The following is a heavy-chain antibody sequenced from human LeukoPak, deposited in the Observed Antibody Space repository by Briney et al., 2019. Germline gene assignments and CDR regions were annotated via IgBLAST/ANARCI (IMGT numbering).Heavy chain of an antibody. CDR1: GYTFRNYG. J-gene: IGHJ4*02. V-gene: IGHV1-18*01. CDR2: IGTYNGNT. D-gene: IGHD6-19*01. Sequence: ASVRVSCKASGYTFRNYGITWVRQAPGQGLEWMGWIGTYNGNTDYAQKFQGRVIMTADTSTTTAHMELRSLRSDDTAVYYCARGRLKRVPFTKVAGALDYWGQGTRVTVSS. CDR3: ARGRLKRVPFTKVAGALDY.